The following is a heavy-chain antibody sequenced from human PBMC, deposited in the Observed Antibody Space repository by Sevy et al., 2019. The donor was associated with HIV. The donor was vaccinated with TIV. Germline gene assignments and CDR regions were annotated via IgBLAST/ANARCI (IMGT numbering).Heavy chain of an antibody. CDR3: ARDLYSSALDY. J-gene: IGHJ4*02. V-gene: IGHV3-33*01. CDR1: GFTFSSYG. Sequence: GGSLRLSCGASGFTFSSYGMQWVRQAPGKGLEWVAIIWYDGYNKYYADSVKGRFTISRDNSKNTLYLQMNSLRAEDTAVYYCARDLYSSALDYLGQGTLVTVSS. D-gene: IGHD6-19*01. CDR2: IWYDGYNK.